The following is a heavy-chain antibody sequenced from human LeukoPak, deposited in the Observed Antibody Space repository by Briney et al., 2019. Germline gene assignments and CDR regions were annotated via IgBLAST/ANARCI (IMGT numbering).Heavy chain of an antibody. CDR3: AREGGSYRPLDY. D-gene: IGHD3-16*02. Sequence: SETLSLTCTVSGGSISSSSYYWSWIRQPPGKGLEWIGEVNLQGGTNYNPSLLRRVAISVDTSANHVSLQMTSVTAADTAVYYCAREGGSYRPLDYSGQGTLVTVSS. CDR1: GGSISSSSYY. V-gene: IGHV4-39*07. J-gene: IGHJ4*02. CDR2: VNLQGGT.